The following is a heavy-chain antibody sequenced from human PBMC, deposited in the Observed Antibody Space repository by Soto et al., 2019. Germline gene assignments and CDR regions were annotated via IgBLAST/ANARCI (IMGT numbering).Heavy chain of an antibody. D-gene: IGHD4-4*01. J-gene: IGHJ6*03. Sequence: GASVKVSCKASGYTFRSYGISWVRQAPGQGLEWMGWISGYNGNTHYPQKLQGKVTMTTDTSTSTAYMELRSLRSDDTAVYYCAKADSNYAGRFSYYYMDVWGNGTLVTVSS. CDR1: GYTFRSYG. V-gene: IGHV1-18*01. CDR3: AKADSNYAGRFSYYYMDV. CDR2: ISGYNGNT.